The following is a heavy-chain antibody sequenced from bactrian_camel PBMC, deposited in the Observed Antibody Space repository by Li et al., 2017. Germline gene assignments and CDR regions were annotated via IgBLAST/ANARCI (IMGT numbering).Heavy chain of an antibody. CDR2: IRTRDSAT. J-gene: IGHJ4*01. V-gene: IGHV3S63*01. CDR3: AGSGRPSTSTWLFWRTYEY. CDR1: GYNTESGY. D-gene: IGHD1*01. Sequence: VQLVESGGGSVQAGGSLKLSCIASGYNTESGYMGWFRQAPGKEREPVASIRTRDSATSYSDSVKGRFTISQDNSKYTVYLQMDSLKPEDTAVYYCAGSGRPSTSTWLFWRTYEYWGQGTQVTVS.